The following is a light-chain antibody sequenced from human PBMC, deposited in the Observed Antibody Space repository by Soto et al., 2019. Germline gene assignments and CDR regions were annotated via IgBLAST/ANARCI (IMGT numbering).Light chain of an antibody. J-gene: IGKJ2*01. Sequence: DVVMTQSPLSLPVTLGQPASISCRSSQSLVSTDGSTYLSWFQQRPGQSPRRLIYKVSDRDSGVPDRFSGSGSGTDFTLKISRVEAEEVGVYYCMQSTQWLYTFGQGTKLEIK. CDR2: KVS. CDR3: MQSTQWLYT. CDR1: QSLVSTDGSTY. V-gene: IGKV2-30*01.